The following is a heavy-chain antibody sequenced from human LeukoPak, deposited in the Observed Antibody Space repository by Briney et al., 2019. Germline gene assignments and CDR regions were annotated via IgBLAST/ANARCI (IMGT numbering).Heavy chain of an antibody. CDR3: ATTIIAAASDY. D-gene: IGHD6-13*01. J-gene: IGHJ4*02. CDR1: GFPFSTYR. Sequence: GGSLRLSCAASGFPFSTYRMNWVRQAPGKGLEWVSYISDSSSIIYYADSVKGRFTISRDNAKNSLYLQMNSLRAEDTAVYYCATTIIAAASDYWGQGTLVTVSS. CDR2: ISDSSSII. V-gene: IGHV3-48*01.